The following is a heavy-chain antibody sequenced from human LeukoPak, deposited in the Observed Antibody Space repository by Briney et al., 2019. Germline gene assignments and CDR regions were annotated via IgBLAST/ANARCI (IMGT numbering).Heavy chain of an antibody. CDR1: GFTFSSYG. CDR2: IWYDGSNK. CDR3: AKVTDSSGYFPSDY. J-gene: IGHJ4*02. D-gene: IGHD3-22*01. V-gene: IGHV3-33*06. Sequence: GGSLRLSCAASGFTFSSYGMHWVRQAPGKGLEWVSVIWYDGSNKYYADSVKGRSTISRDNSKNTLYLQMNSLRADDTAVYYCAKVTDSSGYFPSDYWGQGTLVTVSS.